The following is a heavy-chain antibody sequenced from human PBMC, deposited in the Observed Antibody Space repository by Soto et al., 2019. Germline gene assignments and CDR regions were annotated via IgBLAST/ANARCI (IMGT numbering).Heavy chain of an antibody. V-gene: IGHV1-69*13. CDR3: ARDRGRYYYDSSGYVRDYKRGAFDI. Sequence: GASVKVSCKASGGTFSSYAISWVRQAPGQGLEWMGGIIPIFGTANYAQKFQGRVTITADESTSTAYMELSSLRSEDTAVYYCARDRGRYYYDSSGYVRDYKRGAFDIWGQGTMVTVSS. CDR1: GGTFSSYA. D-gene: IGHD3-22*01. CDR2: IIPIFGTA. J-gene: IGHJ3*02.